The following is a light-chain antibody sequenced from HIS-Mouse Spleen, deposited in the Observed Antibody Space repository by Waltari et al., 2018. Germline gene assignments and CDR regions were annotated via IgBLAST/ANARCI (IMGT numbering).Light chain of an antibody. CDR3: AAWDDSLSGPV. CDR2: RNN. J-gene: IGLJ3*02. Sequence: QSVLTQPPSASGTPGQRVTISCSGSSSNIGSNYVYWYQQIPGTAPKLLIYRNNLRPQGVPDRYSGAKSGTSASLAISGLRSEDEADYYCAAWDDSLSGPVFGGGTKLTVL. CDR1: SSNIGSNY. V-gene: IGLV1-47*01.